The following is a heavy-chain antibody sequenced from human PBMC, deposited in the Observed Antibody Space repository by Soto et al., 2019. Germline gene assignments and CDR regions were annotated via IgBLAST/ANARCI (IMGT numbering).Heavy chain of an antibody. V-gene: IGHV3-9*01. Sequence: EVQLVESGGGLVQPGRSLRLSCAASGFTFDDYSMHWVRQAPGKGLEWVSGISWNSGSIGYADSVKGRFTISRDNAKNSLYLQMNSLRAEDTALYYCAKDISLAGVYYGMDVWGQGTTVTVSS. CDR3: AKDISLAGVYYGMDV. D-gene: IGHD2-8*01. CDR1: GFTFDDYS. CDR2: ISWNSGSI. J-gene: IGHJ6*02.